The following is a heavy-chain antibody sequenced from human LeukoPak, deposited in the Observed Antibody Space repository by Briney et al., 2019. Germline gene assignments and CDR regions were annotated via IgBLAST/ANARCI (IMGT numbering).Heavy chain of an antibody. V-gene: IGHV3-30*03. Sequence: PGGSLRLSCAASGFTFSSYGMHWVRQAPGKGLEWVAVISYDGSNKYYADSVKGRFTISRDNAKNSLYLQMNSLRAEDTAVYYCARDHGSGLGDLDHWGQGTLVTVSS. CDR1: GFTFSSYG. CDR3: ARDHGSGLGDLDH. J-gene: IGHJ5*02. CDR2: ISYDGSNK. D-gene: IGHD3-10*01.